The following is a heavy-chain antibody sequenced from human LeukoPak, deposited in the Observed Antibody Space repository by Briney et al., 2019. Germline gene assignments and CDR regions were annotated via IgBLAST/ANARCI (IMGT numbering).Heavy chain of an antibody. CDR1: GFTFSSYG. CDR2: IRYDGSNK. CDR3: AKGVYGDYVRYFQH. V-gene: IGHV3-30*02. J-gene: IGHJ1*01. D-gene: IGHD4-17*01. Sequence: PGGSLRLSCAASGFTFSSYGMHWVRQAPGKGLEWVAFIRYDGSNKYYADSVKGRFTISRDNSKNTLYLQMNSRRAEDTAVYYCAKGVYGDYVRYFQHWGQGTLVTVSS.